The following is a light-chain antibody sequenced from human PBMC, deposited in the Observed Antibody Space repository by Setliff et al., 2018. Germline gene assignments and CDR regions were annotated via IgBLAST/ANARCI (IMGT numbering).Light chain of an antibody. CDR1: TSDIGAYNY. CDR3: SSYSSRTTLDV. CDR2: DVS. Sequence: QSVLTQPASVSGSPGQSITISCTGSTSDIGAYNYVAWCQQHPGKAPKLMIYDVSVRPSGVSSRFSGSKSGNTASLTISGLQAEDEADHYCSSYSSRTTLDVFGTGTKVTVL. J-gene: IGLJ1*01. V-gene: IGLV2-14*03.